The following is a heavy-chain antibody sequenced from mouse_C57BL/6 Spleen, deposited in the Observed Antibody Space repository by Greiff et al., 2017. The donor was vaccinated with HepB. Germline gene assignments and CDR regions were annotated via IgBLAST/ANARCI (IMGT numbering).Heavy chain of an antibody. D-gene: IGHD2-5*01. CDR3: AREAINSNSFDY. V-gene: IGHV1-81*01. CDR1: GYTFTSYG. Sequence: VQLQQSGAELARPGASVKLSCKASGYTFTSYGLSWVKQRTGQGLEWIGEIYPRSGNTYYNEKFKGKATLTADKSSSTAYMELRSLTSEDSAVYFCAREAINSNSFDYWGQGTTLTVSS. CDR2: IYPRSGNT. J-gene: IGHJ2*01.